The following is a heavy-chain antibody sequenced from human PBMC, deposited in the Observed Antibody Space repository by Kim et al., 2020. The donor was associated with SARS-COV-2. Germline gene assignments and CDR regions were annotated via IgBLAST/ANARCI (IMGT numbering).Heavy chain of an antibody. V-gene: IGHV3-30*18. CDR3: AKDRWPLSSPSS. J-gene: IGHJ4*02. CDR1: GFTFSSYG. CDR2: ISYDGSNK. D-gene: IGHD6-6*01. Sequence: GGSLRLSCAASGFTFSSYGMHWVRQAPGKGLEWVAVISYDGSNKYYADSVKGRFTISRDNSKNTLYLQMNSLRAEDTAVYYCAKDRWPLSSPSSWGQGTLVTVSS.